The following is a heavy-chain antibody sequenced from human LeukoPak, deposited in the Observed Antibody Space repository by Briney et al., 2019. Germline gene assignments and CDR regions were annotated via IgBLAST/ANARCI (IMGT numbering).Heavy chain of an antibody. J-gene: IGHJ4*02. Sequence: WIRQPPGKGLEWVSGISWNSGSIGYADSVKGRFTNSRDNAKNSLYLQMNSLRAEDTALYYCAKDVYSSSWYSDYWGQGTLVTVSS. V-gene: IGHV3-9*01. D-gene: IGHD6-13*01. CDR3: AKDVYSSSWYSDY. CDR2: ISWNSGSI.